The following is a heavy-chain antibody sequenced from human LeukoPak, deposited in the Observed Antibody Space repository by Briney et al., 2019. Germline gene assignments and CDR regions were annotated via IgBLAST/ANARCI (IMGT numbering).Heavy chain of an antibody. CDR2: IYSGGST. J-gene: IGHJ4*02. CDR3: AGLTYYYDSSGYPIDY. Sequence: DPGGSLRLSCAASGFTVSSNYMSWVRQAPGKGLEWGSVIYSGGSTYYADSVKGRFTISRDNSKNTLYLQMNSLRAEDTAVYYCAGLTYYYDSSGYPIDYWGQGTLVTVSS. V-gene: IGHV3-53*01. CDR1: GFTVSSNY. D-gene: IGHD3-22*01.